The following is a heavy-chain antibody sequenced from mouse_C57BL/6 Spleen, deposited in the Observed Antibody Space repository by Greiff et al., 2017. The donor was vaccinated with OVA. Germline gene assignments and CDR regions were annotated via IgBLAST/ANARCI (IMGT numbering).Heavy chain of an antibody. J-gene: IGHJ1*03. CDR2: IYPGSGST. V-gene: IGHV1-55*01. CDR1: GYTFTSYW. Sequence: QVQLQQPGAELVKPGASVKMSCKASGYTFTSYWITWVKQRPGPGLEWIGDIYPGSGSTNYNEKFKSKATLTVDTSSSTASMQLSSLTSEDSAVEYCARRDYDYDYWYIDVWGTGTTVTVSS. CDR3: ARRDYDYDYWYIDV. D-gene: IGHD2-4*01.